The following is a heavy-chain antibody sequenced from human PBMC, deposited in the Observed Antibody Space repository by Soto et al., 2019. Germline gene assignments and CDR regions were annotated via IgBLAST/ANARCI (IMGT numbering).Heavy chain of an antibody. CDR2: INPSGGST. V-gene: IGHV1-46*01. Sequence: ASVKVSCKASGYTFTSYYMHWVRQAPGQGLEWMGIINPSGGSTSYAQKFQGRVTMTRDTSTSTVYMELSSLRSEDTAVYYCARGKTSPVVVTAYFDYWGQGTLVTVSS. J-gene: IGHJ4*02. D-gene: IGHD2-21*02. CDR3: ARGKTSPVVVTAYFDY. CDR1: GYTFTSYY.